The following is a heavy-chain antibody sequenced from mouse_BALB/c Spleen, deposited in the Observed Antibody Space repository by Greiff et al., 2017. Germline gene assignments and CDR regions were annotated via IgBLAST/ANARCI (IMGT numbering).Heavy chain of an antibody. V-gene: IGHV1-9*01. D-gene: IGHD2-10*01. CDR1: GYTFSSYW. CDR2: ILPGSGST. J-gene: IGHJ2*01. Sequence: QVQLQQSGAELMKPGASVKISCKATGYTFSSYWIEWVKQRPGHGLEWIGEILPGSGSTNYNEKFKGKATFTADTSSNTAYMQLSSLTSEDSAVYYCARKAAYYGNSRTTFDDWGQGTTLTVSS. CDR3: ARKAAYYGNSRTTFDD.